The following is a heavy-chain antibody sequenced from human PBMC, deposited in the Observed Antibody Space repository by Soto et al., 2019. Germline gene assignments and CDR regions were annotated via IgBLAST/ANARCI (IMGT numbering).Heavy chain of an antibody. CDR1: GYIFTSYW. Sequence: GESLKISCKGSGYIFTSYWIAWVRQMPGKGLEWMGIIYPSDSDTRYSPSFQGQVTISADKSVSTAYLQWSSLQASDTAMYFCARHMVYYGSGSYYDYWGQGTLVTVSS. D-gene: IGHD3-10*01. J-gene: IGHJ4*02. V-gene: IGHV5-51*01. CDR2: IYPSDSDT. CDR3: ARHMVYYGSGSYYDY.